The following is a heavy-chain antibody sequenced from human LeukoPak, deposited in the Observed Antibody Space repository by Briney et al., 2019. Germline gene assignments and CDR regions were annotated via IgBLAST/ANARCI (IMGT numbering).Heavy chain of an antibody. CDR2: ISSSSGYT. CDR3: ARVWFGSFDY. J-gene: IGHJ4*02. Sequence: GGSLRLSCAASGFTFSDYYMSWIRQAPGKGLEWVSYISSSSGYTNYADSVKGRFTISRDNAKNSLYLQMDSLRAEDTAVYYCARVWFGSFDYWGQGTLVTVSS. D-gene: IGHD3-10*01. V-gene: IGHV3-11*06. CDR1: GFTFSDYY.